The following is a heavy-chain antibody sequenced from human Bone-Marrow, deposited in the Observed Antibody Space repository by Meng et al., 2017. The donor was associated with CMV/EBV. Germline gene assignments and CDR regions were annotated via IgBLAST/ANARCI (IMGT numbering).Heavy chain of an antibody. D-gene: IGHD3-10*01. J-gene: IGHJ4*02. CDR3: ARGATRDYYGSGYYFAS. CDR2: ISSTSKPL. CDR1: GFTFSSYS. V-gene: IGHV3-48*02. Sequence: GESLKISCAASGFTFSSYSVNWVRQAPGKGLEWVAYISSTSKPLYYSDSVRGRFTISRDNAKNPLYLQMNVLRDEDTAIYYCARGATRDYYGSGYYFASWGQGTQVTVSS.